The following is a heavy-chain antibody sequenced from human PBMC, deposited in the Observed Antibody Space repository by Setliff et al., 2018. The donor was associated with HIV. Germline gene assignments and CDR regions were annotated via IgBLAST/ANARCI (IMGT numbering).Heavy chain of an antibody. V-gene: IGHV4-34*01. CDR3: ARGITMISAGYYYYYMDV. CDR2: INHSGST. D-gene: IGHD3-22*01. J-gene: IGHJ6*03. CDR1: GGSFSGYY. Sequence: SETLSLTCAVYGGSFSGYYWSWIRQPPGKGLEWIGEINHSGSTNYNPSPKSRVTISVDTSKNQFSLKLSSVTAADTAVYYCARGITMISAGYYYYYMDVWGKGTTVTVSS.